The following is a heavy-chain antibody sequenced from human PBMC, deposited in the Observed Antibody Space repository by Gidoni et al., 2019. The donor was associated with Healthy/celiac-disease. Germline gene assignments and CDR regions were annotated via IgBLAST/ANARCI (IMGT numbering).Heavy chain of an antibody. CDR2: IYWDDDK. CDR3: AHRSSPYYYDSSGYYSGYDAFDI. Sequence: QITLKESGPTLVKPTQTLTLTCTFSGFSLSTSGVGVGWIRQPPGKALEWLALIYWDDDKRYSPSLKSRLTITKDTSKNQVVLTMTNMDPVDTATYYCAHRSSPYYYDSSGYYSGYDAFDIWGQGTMVTVSS. D-gene: IGHD3-22*01. V-gene: IGHV2-5*02. J-gene: IGHJ3*02. CDR1: GFSLSTSGVG.